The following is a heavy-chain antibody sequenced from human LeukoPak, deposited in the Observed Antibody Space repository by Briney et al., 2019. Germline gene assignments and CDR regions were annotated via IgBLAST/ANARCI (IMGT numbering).Heavy chain of an antibody. V-gene: IGHV3-53*01. CDR1: GFTVSSNY. J-gene: IGHJ4*02. CDR3: ARGGYGDYTYYFDY. CDR2: IYSGGST. Sequence: GGSLRLSCAASGFTVSSNYMSWVRQAPGKGLEWVSVIYSGGSTYYADSVKGRFTISRDNSKNTLYLQMNSPRAEDTAVYYCARGGYGDYTYYFDYWGQGTLVTVSS. D-gene: IGHD4-17*01.